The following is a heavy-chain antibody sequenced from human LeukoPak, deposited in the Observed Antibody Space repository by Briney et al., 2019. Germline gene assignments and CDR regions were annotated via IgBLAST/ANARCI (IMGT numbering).Heavy chain of an antibody. D-gene: IGHD4-17*01. CDR1: GGSISSYY. CDR3: ARAPLNDYGDYRWDAFDI. Sequence: SETLSLTCTVSGGSISSYYWSWLRQPPGKGLEWIGYIYYSGSTNYNPSLKSRVTISVDTSKNQFSLKLCSVTAADTAVYYCARAPLNDYGDYRWDAFDIWGQGTMVTVSS. J-gene: IGHJ3*02. V-gene: IGHV4-59*01. CDR2: IYYSGST.